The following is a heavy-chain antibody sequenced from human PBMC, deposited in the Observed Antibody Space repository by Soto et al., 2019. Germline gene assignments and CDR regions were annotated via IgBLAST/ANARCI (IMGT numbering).Heavy chain of an antibody. CDR3: ARDRGTTGYYYYGMDV. V-gene: IGHV1-69*06. CDR1: GGTFSSYA. D-gene: IGHD1-1*01. CDR2: IIPIFGTA. Sequence: SVKVSCKASGGTFSSYAISWVRQAPGQGLEWMGGIIPIFGTANYAQKFQGRVTITADKSTSTAYMELSNLRSEDTAVYYCARDRGTTGYYYYGMDVWGQGTTVTVSS. J-gene: IGHJ6*02.